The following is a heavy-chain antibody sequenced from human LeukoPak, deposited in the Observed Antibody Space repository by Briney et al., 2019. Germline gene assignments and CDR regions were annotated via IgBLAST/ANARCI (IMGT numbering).Heavy chain of an antibody. CDR2: ISYDGSNK. J-gene: IGHJ4*02. D-gene: IGHD3-22*01. Sequence: GGSLRLSCAASGFTFSTFALHWVRQAPGKGLEWVAVISYDGSNKYYADSVKGRFTISRDNSKNTLYLQMNSLRAEDMAVYYCARDRDGYYDSSGYYWSGYFDYWGQGTLVTVSS. V-gene: IGHV3-30*04. CDR3: ARDRDGYYDSSGYYWSGYFDY. CDR1: GFTFSTFA.